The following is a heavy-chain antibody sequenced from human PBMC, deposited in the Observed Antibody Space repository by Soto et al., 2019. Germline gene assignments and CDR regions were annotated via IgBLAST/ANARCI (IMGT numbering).Heavy chain of an antibody. CDR3: AEGGKVGATRGNWFDP. D-gene: IGHD1-26*01. CDR1: GFTFSSYA. V-gene: IGHV3-23*01. CDR2: ISGSGGST. Sequence: EVQLLESGGGLVQPGGSLRLSCAASGFTFSSYAMSWVRQAPGKGLEWVSAISGSGGSTYYADSVKGRFTISRDNSKNTLYLQMNRLRAEETAVYYCAEGGKVGATRGNWFDPWGQGTLVTVSS. J-gene: IGHJ5*02.